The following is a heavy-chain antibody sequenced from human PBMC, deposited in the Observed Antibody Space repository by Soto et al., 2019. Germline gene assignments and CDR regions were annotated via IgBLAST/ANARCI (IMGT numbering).Heavy chain of an antibody. CDR3: ARVGTWSGLNWFDP. J-gene: IGHJ5*02. Sequence: GASVKVSCKASGGTFSSYTISWVRQAPGQGLERMGRIIPILGIANYAQRFQGRVTITADKSTSTAYMELSSLRSEDTAVYYCARVGTWSGLNWFDPWGQGTLVTVSS. D-gene: IGHD3-3*01. V-gene: IGHV1-69*02. CDR1: GGTFSSYT. CDR2: IIPILGIA.